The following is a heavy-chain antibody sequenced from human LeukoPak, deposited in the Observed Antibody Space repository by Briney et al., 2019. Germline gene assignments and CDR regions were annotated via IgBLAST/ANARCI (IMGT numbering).Heavy chain of an antibody. CDR2: IIPIFGTA. J-gene: IGHJ3*02. Sequence: ASVKVSCKASGYTFTSYGISWVRQAPGQGLEWMGGIIPIFGTANYAQKFQGRVTITTDESTSTAYMELSSLRSEDTAVYYCARGSDYYGSGSYIDIWGQGTMVTVSS. V-gene: IGHV1-69*05. D-gene: IGHD3-10*01. CDR3: ARGSDYYGSGSYIDI. CDR1: GYTFTSYG.